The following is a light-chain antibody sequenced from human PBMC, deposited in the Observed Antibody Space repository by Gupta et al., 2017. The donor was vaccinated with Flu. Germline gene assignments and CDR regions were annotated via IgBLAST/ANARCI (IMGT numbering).Light chain of an antibody. Sequence: QSALTQPASVSGSIGQSITIYCTGPSCDVGGYVFVSWYQQHPGKAPKLMIYEVNNRPSGVSNRFSGSKSGNASALTISGLQSEDEADYYRSSFTTSSTVVFGVGTKLTVL. CDR1: SCDVGGYVF. CDR3: SSFTTSSTVV. V-gene: IGLV2-14*01. CDR2: EVN. J-gene: IGLJ2*01.